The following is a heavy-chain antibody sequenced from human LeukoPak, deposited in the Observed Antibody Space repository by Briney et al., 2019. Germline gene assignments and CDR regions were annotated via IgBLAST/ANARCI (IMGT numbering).Heavy chain of an antibody. Sequence: SENLSLTCAVYGGSFSGYYWSWLRQPPGKGLEWIGEINHSGSTNYNPSLKSRVTISVDTSKNQFSLKLSSVTAADTAVYYCAREYYGSGSYYAPYYYYMDVWGKGTTVTVSS. D-gene: IGHD3-10*01. CDR1: GGSFSGYY. V-gene: IGHV4-34*01. J-gene: IGHJ6*03. CDR2: INHSGST. CDR3: AREYYGSGSYYAPYYYYMDV.